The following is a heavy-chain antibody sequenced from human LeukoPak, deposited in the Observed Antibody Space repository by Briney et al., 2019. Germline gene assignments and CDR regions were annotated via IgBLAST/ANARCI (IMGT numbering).Heavy chain of an antibody. J-gene: IGHJ4*02. D-gene: IGHD6-13*01. Sequence: ASVKVSCKASGYTFTSYDINWVRQATGQGLEWMGWINPNSGGTNYAQKFQGRVTMTRDTSISTAYMELSRLRSDDTAVYYCARGPDSSWSFDYWGQGILVTVSS. CDR1: GYTFTSYD. V-gene: IGHV1-2*02. CDR3: ARGPDSSWSFDY. CDR2: INPNSGGT.